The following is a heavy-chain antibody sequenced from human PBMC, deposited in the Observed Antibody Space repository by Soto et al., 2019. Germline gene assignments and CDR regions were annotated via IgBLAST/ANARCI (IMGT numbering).Heavy chain of an antibody. V-gene: IGHV3-7*05. CDR1: GFTFSSYW. Sequence: EERLVESGGGLVQPGGSLRLSCAASGFTFSSYWMTWVRQAPGKGLEWVANIKKDESKKSYLDSVRGRFTISRDNAKNSLYLQMHSLTAEDTALYYCARDVSPGSSSWYFDAFDLWGQGTMVTVSS. D-gene: IGHD6-13*01. CDR2: IKKDESKK. CDR3: ARDVSPGSSSWYFDAFDL. J-gene: IGHJ3*01.